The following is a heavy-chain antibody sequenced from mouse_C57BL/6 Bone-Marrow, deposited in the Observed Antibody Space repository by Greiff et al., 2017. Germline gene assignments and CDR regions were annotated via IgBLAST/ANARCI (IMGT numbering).Heavy chain of an antibody. Sequence: QVQLKESGPGILQPSQTLSLTCSFSGFSLSTFGMGVGWIRQPSGKGLEWLAHIWWDDDKYYNPALKSRLTISKATSKNQVFLKIANVDTADTATYYCARNDNGSLYYAMDYWGQGTSVTVSS. V-gene: IGHV8-8*01. D-gene: IGHD1-1*01. J-gene: IGHJ4*01. CDR3: ARNDNGSLYYAMDY. CDR1: GFSLSTFGMG. CDR2: IWWDDDK.